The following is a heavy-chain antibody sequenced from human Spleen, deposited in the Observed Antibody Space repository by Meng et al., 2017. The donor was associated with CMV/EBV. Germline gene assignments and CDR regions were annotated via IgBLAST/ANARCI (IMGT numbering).Heavy chain of an antibody. CDR3: ARFDGSYTSSRGRTY. CDR1: GFTFSSYG. CDR2: IKQDGSEK. D-gene: IGHD6-13*01. V-gene: IGHV3-7*01. J-gene: IGHJ4*02. Sequence: SGFTFSSYGMRWVRQAPGKGLEWVANIKQDGSEKYYVDSMKGRFTISRDNAKNSLYLQMNSLRADDTAVYYCARFDGSYTSSRGRTYWGQGTLVTVSS.